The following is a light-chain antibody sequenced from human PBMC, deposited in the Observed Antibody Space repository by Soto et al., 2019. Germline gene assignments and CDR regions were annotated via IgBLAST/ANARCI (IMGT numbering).Light chain of an antibody. V-gene: IGKV1-39*01. CDR3: QQDYSTLAT. J-gene: IGKJ5*01. CDR1: ESISRH. CDR2: AAS. Sequence: IQISQSPSSLSASVGYRFTITCLAAESISRHLNWYQQKPGRAPDLLIYAASTLQNGVPSRFTGSGSGTEFTLTITGLQLEDFATYYCQQDYSTLATFGQGTRLETK.